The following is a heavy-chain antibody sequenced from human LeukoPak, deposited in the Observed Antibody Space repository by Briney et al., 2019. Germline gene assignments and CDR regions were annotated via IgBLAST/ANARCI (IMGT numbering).Heavy chain of an antibody. CDR2: INHNSGGT. Sequence: AASVKVSCKASGYTFNTYGISWVRQAPGQGLEWMGWINHNSGGTNYAQKFQGRVTMTRDTSISTAYMELSRLRSDDTAVYYCARWMAVAGSQKSDYWGQGTLVTVSS. CDR3: ARWMAVAGSQKSDY. CDR1: GYTFNTYG. V-gene: IGHV1-2*02. J-gene: IGHJ4*02. D-gene: IGHD6-19*01.